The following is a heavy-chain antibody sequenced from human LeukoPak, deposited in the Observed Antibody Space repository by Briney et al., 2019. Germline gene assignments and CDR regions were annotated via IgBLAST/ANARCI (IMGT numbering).Heavy chain of an antibody. V-gene: IGHV3-53*01. CDR3: ARVSGYSYGTLFDY. CDR2: IYSGGST. J-gene: IGHJ4*02. CDR1: GFTVSSNY. D-gene: IGHD5-18*01. Sequence: GGSLRLSCAASGFTVSSNYMSWVRQAPGKGLEWVSVIYSGGSTYYSDSVKGRFTISRDNSKNTLYLQMNSLRAEDTAVYYCARVSGYSYGTLFDYWGQGTLVTVSS.